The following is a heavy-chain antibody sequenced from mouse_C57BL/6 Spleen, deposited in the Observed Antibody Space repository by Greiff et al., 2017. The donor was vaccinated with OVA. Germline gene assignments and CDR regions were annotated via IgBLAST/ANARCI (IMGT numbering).Heavy chain of an antibody. CDR2: ISRGSSTI. V-gene: IGHV5-17*01. J-gene: IGHJ3*01. Sequence: DVQLVESGGGLVKPGGSLKLSCAASGFTFSDYGMHWVRQAPEKGLEWVAYISRGSSTIYYADTVKGSFTISRDNAKNTLFLQMTSLRSEDTAMYYCARNPFTTVVPEFAYWGQGTLVTVSA. CDR3: ARNPFTTVVPEFAY. CDR1: GFTFSDYG. D-gene: IGHD1-1*01.